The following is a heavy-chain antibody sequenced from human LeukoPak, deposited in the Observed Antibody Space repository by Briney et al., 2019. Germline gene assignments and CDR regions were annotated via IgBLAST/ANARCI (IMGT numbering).Heavy chain of an antibody. CDR3: ARDPAITGTTNMDV. CDR2: IYSGGST. Sequence: GGSLRLSCAASGFTVSSNYMSWVRQAPGKGLEWVSVIYSGGSTYYADSVKGRFTISRDNSKNTLYLQMNSLRAEDTAVYYCARDPAITGTTNMDVWGKGTTVTVSS. CDR1: GFTVSSNY. V-gene: IGHV3-53*01. D-gene: IGHD1-20*01. J-gene: IGHJ6*03.